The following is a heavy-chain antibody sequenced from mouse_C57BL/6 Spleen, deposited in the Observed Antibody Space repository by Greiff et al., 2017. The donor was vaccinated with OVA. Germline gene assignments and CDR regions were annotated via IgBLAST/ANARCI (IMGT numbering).Heavy chain of an antibody. D-gene: IGHD2-10*01. Sequence: EVMLVESGGGLVQPGGSLKLSCAASGFTFSDYYMYWVRQTPEKRLEWVAYISNGGGSTYYPDTVKGRFTISRDNAKNTLYLQMSRLKSEDTAMYYCARQGPTGVFDYWGQGTTLTVSS. J-gene: IGHJ2*01. V-gene: IGHV5-12*01. CDR2: ISNGGGST. CDR3: ARQGPTGVFDY. CDR1: GFTFSDYY.